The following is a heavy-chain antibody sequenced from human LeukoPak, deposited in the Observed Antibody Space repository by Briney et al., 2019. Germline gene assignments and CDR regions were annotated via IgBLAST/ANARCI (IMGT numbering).Heavy chain of an antibody. D-gene: IGHD6-13*01. CDR1: GGSISSHY. Sequence: SETLSLTCTVSGGSISSHYWSWIRQPPGKGLEWIGYIYYSGSTNYNPSLKSRVTISVDTSKNQFSLKLSSVTAADTAVYYCARAAGKEGYYYYYYYMDVWGKGTTVTVPS. CDR3: ARAAGKEGYYYYYYYMDV. CDR2: IYYSGST. V-gene: IGHV4-59*11. J-gene: IGHJ6*03.